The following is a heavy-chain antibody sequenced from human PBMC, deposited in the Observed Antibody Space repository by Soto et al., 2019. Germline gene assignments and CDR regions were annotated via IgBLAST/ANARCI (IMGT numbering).Heavy chain of an antibody. CDR2: INHSGST. J-gene: IGHJ4*02. D-gene: IGHD3-10*01. CDR1: GGSFSGYY. Sequence: SETLSLTCAVYGGSFSGYYWSWIRQPPGKGLEWIGEINHSGSTNYNPSLKSRVTISVDTSKNQFSLKLSSVTAADTAVYYCARANVLLWFGEFDYWGQGTLVTVSS. CDR3: ARANVLLWFGEFDY. V-gene: IGHV4-34*01.